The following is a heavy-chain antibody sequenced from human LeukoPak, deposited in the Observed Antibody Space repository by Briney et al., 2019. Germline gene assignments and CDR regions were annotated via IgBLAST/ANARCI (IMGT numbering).Heavy chain of an antibody. CDR2: IIPIFGTA. CDR1: GGTFSSYA. J-gene: IGHJ5*02. Sequence: ASVRVSCKASGGTFSSYAISWVRQAPGQGLEWMGGIIPIFGTANYAQKFQGRVTITADESTSTAYMELSSLRSEDTAVYYCARESGYDLTYNWFHPWGQGTLVTVSS. D-gene: IGHD5-12*01. V-gene: IGHV1-69*13. CDR3: ARESGYDLTYNWFHP.